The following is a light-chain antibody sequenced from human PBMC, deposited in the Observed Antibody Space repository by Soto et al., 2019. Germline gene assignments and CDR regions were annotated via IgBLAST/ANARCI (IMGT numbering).Light chain of an antibody. Sequence: QSVLTQPPSASGTPGQRVTISCSGTSSDIGTYDYVSWYQQHPGRAPKLIIFEVSKRPLGVPDRFSGSKSGNTASLIVSGLQPDDEAEYHCTSYTGDDFTFVFGTGTKLTVL. J-gene: IGLJ1*01. CDR1: SSDIGTYDY. CDR2: EVS. V-gene: IGLV2-8*01. CDR3: TSYTGDDFTFV.